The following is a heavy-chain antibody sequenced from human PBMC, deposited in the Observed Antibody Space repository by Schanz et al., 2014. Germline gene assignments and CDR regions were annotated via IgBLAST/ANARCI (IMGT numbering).Heavy chain of an antibody. CDR1: GFSFSDYG. CDR3: SRFLTGLDY. Sequence: QVQLVESGGGVVQPGRSLRLSCAGSGFSFSDYGMHWVRQAPGRGLEWVAVISYHGSERYYADSVKGRFTISRDNSKNTLYLQMNSLRVEDTAVYYCSRFLTGLDYWGPGTLVTVSS. CDR2: ISYHGSER. J-gene: IGHJ4*02. V-gene: IGHV3-30*03. D-gene: IGHD7-27*01.